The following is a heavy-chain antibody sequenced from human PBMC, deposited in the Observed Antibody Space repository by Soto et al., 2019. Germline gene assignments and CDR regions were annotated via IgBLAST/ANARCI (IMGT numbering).Heavy chain of an antibody. CDR1: GGSLNCYY. D-gene: IGHD3-10*01. CDR3: ARRTSGASETYYNSWFDP. V-gene: IGHV4-34*01. J-gene: IGHJ5*02. Sequence: TLSLTCTVSGGSLNCYYWAWIRQPTGRGLEWIGEINHSINTNYNSTLTSRVTISVDTSKNQVSLKLSSVTAADTAVYYCARRTSGASETYYNSWFDPLGQGTLVTVSS. CDR2: INHSINT.